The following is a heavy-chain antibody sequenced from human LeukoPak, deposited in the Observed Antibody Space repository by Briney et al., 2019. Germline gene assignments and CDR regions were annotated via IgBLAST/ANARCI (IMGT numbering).Heavy chain of an antibody. J-gene: IGHJ4*02. CDR2: VSDSGANT. CDR1: GFTFTTYA. Sequence: GGSLRLSCAASGFTFTTYAMSWVGQAPGKGLKWLSTVSDSGANTYDENSVKGGFTTSRDNFRNTVYLQMSSLRAEDTAVYYCAKSQSVAQRGYFDYWGQGTLVTVSP. CDR3: AKSQSVAQRGYFDY. D-gene: IGHD2-15*01. V-gene: IGHV3-23*01.